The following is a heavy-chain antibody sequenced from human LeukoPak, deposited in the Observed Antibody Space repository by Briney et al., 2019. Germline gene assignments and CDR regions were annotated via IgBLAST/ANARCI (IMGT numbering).Heavy chain of an antibody. CDR3: ARGKFGYSSSWYGGEVDY. V-gene: IGHV1-8*01. J-gene: IGHJ4*02. Sequence: ASVKVSCKASGYTFTSYEINWVRQATGQGLEWMGWMNPNSGNTGYAQKFQGRVTMTRNTSISTAYMELSSLRSEDTAVYYCARGKFGYSSSWYGGEVDYWGQGTLVTVSS. CDR2: MNPNSGNT. D-gene: IGHD6-13*01. CDR1: GYTFTSYE.